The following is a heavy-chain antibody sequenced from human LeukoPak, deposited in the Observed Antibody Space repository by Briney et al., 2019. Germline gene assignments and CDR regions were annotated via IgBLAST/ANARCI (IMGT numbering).Heavy chain of an antibody. V-gene: IGHV3-30-3*01. CDR2: ISYDGSNK. J-gene: IGHJ4*02. CDR3: ERYGYYCGSDVGGYFDS. CDR1: GFTFSSYA. D-gene: IGHD3-10*01. Sequence: GGSLRLSCAASGFTFSSYAMHWVRQAPGKGLEWVAVISYDGSNKYYADSVKGRFTISRDNSKNTLYLQMNSLRAEDTAVYYWERYGYYCGSDVGGYFDSWGQGTLVTVSS.